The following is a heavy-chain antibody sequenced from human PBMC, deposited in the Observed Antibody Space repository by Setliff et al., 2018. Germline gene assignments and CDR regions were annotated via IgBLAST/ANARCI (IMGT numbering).Heavy chain of an antibody. CDR2: ISYDGSNK. J-gene: IGHJ4*02. D-gene: IGHD6-19*01. CDR3: ARGWSVAGTVRFDY. V-gene: IGHV3-30-3*01. CDR1: GFTFSSYA. Sequence: LSLTCSASGFTFSSYAMHWVRQAPGKGLEWVAVISYDGSNKYYADSVKGRFTISRDNSKNTLYLQMNSLRAEDTAVYYCARGWSVAGTVRFDYWGQGTLVTVSS.